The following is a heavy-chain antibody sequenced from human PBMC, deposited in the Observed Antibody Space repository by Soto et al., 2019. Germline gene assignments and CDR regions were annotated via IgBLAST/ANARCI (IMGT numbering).Heavy chain of an antibody. Sequence: PGESLKISCKGSGYSFTNSWIAWVRQMPGKGLEWMGLIYPADSDTNYSPSFQGQVSISADKSTNTAYLQWSSMKASDTAMYYCARVAVAGLHSGPVPPWLHFYYWGQGTPVTVSS. J-gene: IGHJ4*02. D-gene: IGHD6-19*01. CDR2: IYPADSDT. V-gene: IGHV5-51*01. CDR3: ARVAVAGLHSGPVPPWLHFYY. CDR1: GYSFTNSW.